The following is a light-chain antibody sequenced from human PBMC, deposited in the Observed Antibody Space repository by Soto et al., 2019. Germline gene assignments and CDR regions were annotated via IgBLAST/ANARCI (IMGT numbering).Light chain of an antibody. CDR1: QSISSY. CDR2: AAS. CDR3: QQYNSYSYT. J-gene: IGKJ2*01. V-gene: IGKV1-5*01. Sequence: DIQITQSPSTLSASVGDRVTITCRASQSISSYLNWYQQKPGKAPKLLIYAASSLQSGVPSRFSGSGSGTEFTLTISSLQPDDFATYYCQQYNSYSYTLGQGTKVDIK.